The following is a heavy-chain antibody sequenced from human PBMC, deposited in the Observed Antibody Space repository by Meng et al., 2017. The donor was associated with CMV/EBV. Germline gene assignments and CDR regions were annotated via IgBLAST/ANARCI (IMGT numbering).Heavy chain of an antibody. V-gene: IGHV1-2*02. J-gene: IGHJ4*02. Sequence: VQLVTSGAEWKKPGASVKVSCTTFGFTFSDYYIHWVRHAPGQGLEWMGWVNSNNDATNYARKFQGRVSMTRDTSISTAHMELSRLMSDDTAVYYCVRSSGWSLFDYWGQGTLVTVSS. CDR3: VRSSGWSLFDY. CDR2: VNSNNDAT. D-gene: IGHD6-19*01. CDR1: GFTFSDYY.